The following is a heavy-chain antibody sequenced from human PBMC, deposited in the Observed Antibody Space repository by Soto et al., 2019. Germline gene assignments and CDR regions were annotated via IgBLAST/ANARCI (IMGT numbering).Heavy chain of an antibody. CDR1: GGTFSSYA. Sequence: QVQLVQSGAEVKKPGSSVKVSCKASGGTFSSYAISWVRQAPGQGLEWMGGIIPIFGTANYAQKFQGRVTITAEEAKSTACMELSSLSSEDTAVYYCASDAFSEELLGALGMYVWGQGTTVTVSS. D-gene: IGHD2-15*01. CDR2: IIPIFGTA. J-gene: IGHJ6*02. V-gene: IGHV1-69*01. CDR3: ASDAFSEELLGALGMYV.